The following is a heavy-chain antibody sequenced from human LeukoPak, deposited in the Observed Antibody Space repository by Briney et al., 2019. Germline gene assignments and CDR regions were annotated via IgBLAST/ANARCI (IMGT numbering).Heavy chain of an antibody. D-gene: IGHD3-3*01. CDR1: GFTFSSYG. CDR2: ISSNGGST. CDR3: VKDQGYYDFWSGYEYFHH. V-gene: IGHV3-64D*08. J-gene: IGHJ1*01. Sequence: GGSLRLSCSASGFTFSSYGLHWVRQAPGKGLQYVSGISSNGGSTDYADSVKGRFTISRDNSKNTLYLQMSSLRAEDTAVYYCVKDQGYYDFWSGYEYFHHWGQGTLATVSS.